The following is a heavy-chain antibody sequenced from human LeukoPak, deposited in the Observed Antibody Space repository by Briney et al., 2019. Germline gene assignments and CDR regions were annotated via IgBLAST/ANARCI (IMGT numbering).Heavy chain of an antibody. V-gene: IGHV1-69*04. CDR3: ASYGSSPY. J-gene: IGHJ4*02. CDR2: IIPLLGIA. D-gene: IGHD3-22*01. CDR1: GGTFSSYA. Sequence: ASVKVSCRASGGTFSSYAISWVRQAPGQGLEWMGRIIPLLGIANYAQKFQGRVTITADKSTSTAYMELSSLRSEDTAVYYCASYGSSPYWGQGTLVTVSS.